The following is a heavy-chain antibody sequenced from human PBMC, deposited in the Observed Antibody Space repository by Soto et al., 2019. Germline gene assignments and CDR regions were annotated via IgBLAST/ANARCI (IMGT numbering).Heavy chain of an antibody. V-gene: IGHV3-23*01. CDR1: VFTFSTYA. CDR2: LSGSGGTT. CDR3: AKQRAGYGSGSDTFYFDF. D-gene: IGHD3-10*01. J-gene: IGHJ4*02. Sequence: GVLRLSCSTSVFTFSTYAMNWVRQYPGNGLEWVSALSGSGGTTYYADSVRGRFTISRDNSKNTLFLQMSSLRAEDTALYYCAKQRAGYGSGSDTFYFDFWGQGTLVTVSS.